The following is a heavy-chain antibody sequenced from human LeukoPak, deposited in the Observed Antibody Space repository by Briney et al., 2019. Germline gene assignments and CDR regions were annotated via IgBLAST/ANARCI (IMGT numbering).Heavy chain of an antibody. V-gene: IGHV3-48*03. D-gene: IGHD2-15*01. CDR1: GFTLSTYE. CDR3: ARDISSSTRAFGI. Sequence: GGSLRLSCAASGFTLSTYEMTWVRQAPGKGLEWVSFITSSGSPTFYADSVKGRFSISRDTAKNSLYLQMNNLRGDDTAVYYCARDISSSTRAFGIWGQGTMVTVS. J-gene: IGHJ3*02. CDR2: ITSSGSPT.